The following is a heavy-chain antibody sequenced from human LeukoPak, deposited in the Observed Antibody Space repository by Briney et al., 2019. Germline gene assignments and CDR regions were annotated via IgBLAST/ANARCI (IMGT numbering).Heavy chain of an antibody. Sequence: SGPTLVYPTPALPLTCTVTGFSIPTDAVGVGWIRQAPAKAVERLAINLWDGDRRYNSSLRRRLTITSDNSKNQVVLTMTSMDPVDTATYFCAHSLRRPSCRGGNCYYFDYWGQGTLVTVSS. CDR1: GFSIPTDAVG. V-gene: IGHV2-5*02. CDR3: AHSLRRPSCRGGNCYYFDY. J-gene: IGHJ4*02. CDR2: NLWDGDR. D-gene: IGHD2-15*01.